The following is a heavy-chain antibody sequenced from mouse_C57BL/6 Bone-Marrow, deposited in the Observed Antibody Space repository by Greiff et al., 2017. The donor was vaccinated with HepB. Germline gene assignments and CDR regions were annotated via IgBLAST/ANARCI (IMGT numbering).Heavy chain of an antibody. CDR3: TRAGFYYDYDEAMDY. D-gene: IGHD2-4*01. V-gene: IGHV5-9-1*02. Sequence: EVKLVESGEGLVKPGGSLKLSCAASGFTFSSYAMSWVRQTPEKRLEWVAYISSGGDYIYYADTVKGRFTISRDHARNTLYLQMSSLKSEDTAMYYCTRAGFYYDYDEAMDYWGQGTSVTVSS. CDR2: ISSGGDYI. J-gene: IGHJ4*01. CDR1: GFTFSSYA.